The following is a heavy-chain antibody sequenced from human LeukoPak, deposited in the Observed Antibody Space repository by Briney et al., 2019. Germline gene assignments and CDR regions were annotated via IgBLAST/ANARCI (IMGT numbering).Heavy chain of an antibody. V-gene: IGHV3-30-3*01. CDR1: GFTFSSYA. D-gene: IGHD6-13*01. CDR3: ARASGIAAAGNIDY. Sequence: GGSLRLSCAASGFTFSSYAMHWVRQAPGKGLEWVAVMSYDGSNKYYADSVKGRFTISRDNSKNTLYLQMNSLRAEDTAVYYCARASGIAAAGNIDYWGQGTLVTVSS. J-gene: IGHJ4*02. CDR2: MSYDGSNK.